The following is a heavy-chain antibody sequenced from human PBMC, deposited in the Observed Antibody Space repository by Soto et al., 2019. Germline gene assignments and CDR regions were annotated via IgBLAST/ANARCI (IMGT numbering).Heavy chain of an antibody. D-gene: IGHD3-3*02. V-gene: IGHV4-34*01. CDR3: ARRRKGLLAVSWFDP. J-gene: IGHJ5*02. CDR2: INHSGST. CDR1: GGSFSGYY. Sequence: SETLSLTCAVYGGSFSGYYWSWIRQPPGKGLEWIGEINHSGSTNYNPSLKSRVTISVYTSKNQFSLKLSSVTAADTAVYYCARRRKGLLAVSWFDPWGQGTLVTVSS.